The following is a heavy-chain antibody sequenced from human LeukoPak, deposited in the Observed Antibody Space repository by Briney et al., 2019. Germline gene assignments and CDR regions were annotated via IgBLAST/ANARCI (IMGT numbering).Heavy chain of an antibody. CDR1: GGSISSYY. Sequence: SETLSLTCTVSGGSISSYYWTWIRQPPGKGVEWIGYIYYSGSTNYNPSLKSRVTISVDTSKNQFSLKLSSVTAADTAVYYCARETGGGNSGVEGSDYWGQGTLVTVSS. V-gene: IGHV4-59*12. J-gene: IGHJ4*02. CDR2: IYYSGST. D-gene: IGHD4-23*01. CDR3: ARETGGGNSGVEGSDY.